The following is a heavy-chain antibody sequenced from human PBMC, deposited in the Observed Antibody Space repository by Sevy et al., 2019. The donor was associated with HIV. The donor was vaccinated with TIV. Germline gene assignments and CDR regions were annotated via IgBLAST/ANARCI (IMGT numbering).Heavy chain of an antibody. D-gene: IGHD2-2*01. V-gene: IGHV3-33*01. CDR2: ISFDENIG. CDR3: ARDRYCSTSRCYNWIDP. CDR1: GFAFNTFG. Sequence: GGSLRLSCAASGFAFNTFGMHWVRRAPGKGLEWVAFISFDENIGYYADSVKGRFTISRDNSKNMLYLQMNSLRAEDTAMYYCARDRYCSTSRCYNWIDPWGQGTLVTVSS. J-gene: IGHJ5*02.